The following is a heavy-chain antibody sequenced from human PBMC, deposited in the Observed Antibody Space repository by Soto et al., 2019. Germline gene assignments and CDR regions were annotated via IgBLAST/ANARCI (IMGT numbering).Heavy chain of an antibody. CDR2: ISYDGSNK. CDR3: ARGGNWFGELLYHRLDY. CDR1: GFTFSSYA. V-gene: IGHV3-30-3*01. D-gene: IGHD3-10*01. J-gene: IGHJ4*02. Sequence: LRLSCAASGFTFSSYAMHWVRQAPGKGLEWVAVISYDGSNKYYADSVKGRFTISRDNSKNTLYLQMNSLRAEDTAVYYCARGGNWFGELLYHRLDYWGQGTLVTVSS.